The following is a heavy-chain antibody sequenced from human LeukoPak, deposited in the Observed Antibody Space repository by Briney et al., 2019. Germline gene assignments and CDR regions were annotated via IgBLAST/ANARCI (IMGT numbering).Heavy chain of an antibody. CDR3: ARVLGHIAAADY. V-gene: IGHV1-46*01. D-gene: IGHD6-13*01. CDR1: GYTFTSYY. Sequence: ASVKVSCKASGYTFTSYYMHWVRQAPGQGLGWMGIINPSGGSTSYAQKFQGRVTMTRDTSTSTVYMELSSLRSEDTAVYYCARVLGHIAAADYWGQGTLVTVSS. CDR2: INPSGGST. J-gene: IGHJ4*02.